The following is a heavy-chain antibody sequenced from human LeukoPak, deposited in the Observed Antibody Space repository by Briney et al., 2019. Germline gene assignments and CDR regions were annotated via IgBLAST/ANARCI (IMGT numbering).Heavy chain of an antibody. V-gene: IGHV5-51*01. CDR2: IYPGDSDT. Sequence: GESLKSSCKGSGYSFTSYWIGWVRQMPGKGLEWMGIIYPGDSDTRYSPSFQGQVTISADKSISTAYLQWSSLKASDTAMYYCARLGGPDYSSSSGPLNYWGQGTLVTVSS. D-gene: IGHD6-6*01. J-gene: IGHJ4*02. CDR1: GYSFTSYW. CDR3: ARLGGPDYSSSSGPLNY.